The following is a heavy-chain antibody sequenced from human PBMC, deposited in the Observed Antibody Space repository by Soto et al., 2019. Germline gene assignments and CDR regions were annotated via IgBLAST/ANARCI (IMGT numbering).Heavy chain of an antibody. CDR3: ANSDSSSPFDY. V-gene: IGHV3-30*18. CDR1: GFTFSSYG. CDR2: ISYDGSNK. D-gene: IGHD6-13*01. Sequence: QPGGSLRLSCAASGFTFSSYGMHWVRQAPGKGLEWVAVISYDGSNKYYADSVKGRFTISRDNSKNTLYLQMNSLRAEDTAVYYCANSDSSSPFDYWGQGTLVTVSS. J-gene: IGHJ4*02.